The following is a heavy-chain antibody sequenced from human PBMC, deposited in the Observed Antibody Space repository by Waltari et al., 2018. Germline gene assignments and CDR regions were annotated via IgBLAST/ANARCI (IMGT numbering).Heavy chain of an antibody. CDR1: GASISAGSYY. CDR3: ARHPRVYCGYVRCSAALDY. D-gene: IGHD2-21*01. J-gene: IGHJ4*01. CDR2: IYNDGTT. V-gene: IGHV4-39*01. Sequence: QLQLQESGPGLVKPSETLSLSCNVSGASISAGSYYWGWIRQPPGKGLEWIGSIYNDGTTHYSPSLKSRVSLPLDASNNHISLQRASVTAADTAVYYCARHPRVYCGYVRCSAALDYWGQGILVTVSS.